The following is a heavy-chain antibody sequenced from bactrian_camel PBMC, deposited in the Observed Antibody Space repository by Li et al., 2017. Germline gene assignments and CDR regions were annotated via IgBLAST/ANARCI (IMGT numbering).Heavy chain of an antibody. CDR2: IYTGGGST. J-gene: IGHJ6*01. Sequence: QVQLVESGGGLVQLGGSLRLSCVTSGFTFSTYYMSWVRQAPGKGLEWVSSIYTGGGSTYYADSVKGRFTISTDNAKNTVYLQMNSLKPEYTAVYYCVRPGENGGTFGYWGQGTQVTV. CDR1: GFTFSTYY. CDR3: VRPGENGGTFGY. V-gene: IGHV3-2*01. D-gene: IGHD6*01.